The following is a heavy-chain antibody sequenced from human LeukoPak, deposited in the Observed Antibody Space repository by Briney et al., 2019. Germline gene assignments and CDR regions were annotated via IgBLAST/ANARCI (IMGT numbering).Heavy chain of an antibody. CDR3: ARDYGEPQGRYCSSTSCRRGYYYYMDV. CDR2: INPNSGGT. D-gene: IGHD2-2*01. V-gene: IGHV1-2*02. CDR1: GYTFTGYY. Sequence: GASVKVSCKASGYTFTGYYMHWVRQAPGQGLEWMGWINPNSGGTNYAQKFQGRVTMTRDTSISTAYMELSRLRSDDTAVYYCARDYGEPQGRYCSSTSCRRGYYYYMDVWGKGTTVTVSS. J-gene: IGHJ6*03.